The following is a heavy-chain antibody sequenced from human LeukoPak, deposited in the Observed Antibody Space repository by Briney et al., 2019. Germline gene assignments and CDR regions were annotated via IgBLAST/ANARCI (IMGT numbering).Heavy chain of an antibody. V-gene: IGHV3-21*01. CDR2: ISSSSTYI. J-gene: IGHJ4*02. Sequence: PGGSLRLSCAASGSTFSSYSMNWVRQAPGKGLEWVSSISSSSTYISYADSVKGRFTISRDNAKNSLYLQMNSLRAEDTAVYYCASTIAVAGTGDYWGQGTLVTVSS. CDR1: GSTFSSYS. D-gene: IGHD6-19*01. CDR3: ASTIAVAGTGDY.